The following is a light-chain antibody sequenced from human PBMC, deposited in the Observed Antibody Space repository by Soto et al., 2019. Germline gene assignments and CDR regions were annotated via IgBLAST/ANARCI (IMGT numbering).Light chain of an antibody. CDR2: YDS. V-gene: IGLV3-21*04. CDR3: QVWDITTDHYV. Sequence: SYELTQPPSVSVAPEKTARLTCGGDNIGSKRVHWYRQKPGQAPGLVIYYDSDRPSGNPERFSGSNAGNTATLTINRVEAGDEADYYCQVWDITTDHYVFGTGTKLTVL. J-gene: IGLJ1*01. CDR1: NIGSKR.